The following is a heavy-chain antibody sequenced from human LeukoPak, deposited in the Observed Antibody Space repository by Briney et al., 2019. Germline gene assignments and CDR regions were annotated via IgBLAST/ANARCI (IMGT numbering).Heavy chain of an antibody. CDR1: GFTFDDYA. V-gene: IGHV3-74*01. Sequence: GGSLRLSCAASGFTFDDYAMHWVRQAPGKGLVWVSRINSDGSSTSYADSVKGRFTISRDNAKNTLYLQMNSLRAEDTAVYYCARDHQLLRESYYYGMDVWGQGTTVTVSS. J-gene: IGHJ6*02. CDR2: INSDGSST. D-gene: IGHD2-2*01. CDR3: ARDHQLLRESYYYGMDV.